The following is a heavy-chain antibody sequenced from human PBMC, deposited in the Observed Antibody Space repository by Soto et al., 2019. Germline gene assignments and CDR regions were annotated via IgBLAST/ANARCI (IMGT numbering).Heavy chain of an antibody. D-gene: IGHD3-10*01. Sequence: PSETLSLTCTVSGGSISGYYWTWIRQPPGKGLEWVGSLFYGGTTDYNPSLKSRLTMSSDTSKNHFSLKLRSVTAADTAVYYCARHRGPAPVYWGQGTLVTVSS. CDR3: ARHRGPAPVY. CDR1: GGSISGYY. J-gene: IGHJ4*02. V-gene: IGHV4-39*01. CDR2: LFYGGTT.